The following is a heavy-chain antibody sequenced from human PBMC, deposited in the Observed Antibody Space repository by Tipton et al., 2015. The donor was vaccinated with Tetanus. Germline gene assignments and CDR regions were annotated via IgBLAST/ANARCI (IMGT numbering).Heavy chain of an antibody. J-gene: IGHJ4*02. CDR2: ISDSGGTT. CDR3: AKEVDVSSGWRNFDY. D-gene: IGHD6-19*01. V-gene: IGHV3-23*01. Sequence: GSLRLSCAASGFTFSSFAMSWVRQAPGKGLEWVSSISDSGGTTYYAGSVKGRFTLSRDNSKYTLFLHMDPLRAEDTAVYYCAKEVDVSSGWRNFDYWGQGTLVTVSS. CDR1: GFTFSSFA.